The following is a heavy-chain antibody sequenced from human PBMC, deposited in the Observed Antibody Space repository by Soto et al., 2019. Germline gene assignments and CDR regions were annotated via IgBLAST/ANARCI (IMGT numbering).Heavy chain of an antibody. CDR3: ARDTTPSL. J-gene: IGHJ4*02. V-gene: IGHV4-59*01. Sequence: SEPLSRTLTFSGCSISSIFWSWIRQPPGKGLEWIGYIYYSGSTNYNPSLQSRVTISVDTSKNQFSLKLSSVTAADTAMYYCARDTTPSLWGQGTLVTVS. CDR1: GCSISSIF. CDR2: IYYSGST. D-gene: IGHD1-1*01.